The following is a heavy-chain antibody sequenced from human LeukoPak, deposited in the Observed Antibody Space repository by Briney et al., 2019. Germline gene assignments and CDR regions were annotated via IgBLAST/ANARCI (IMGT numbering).Heavy chain of an antibody. Sequence: GGSLRLSCAASGFTFSSYAMHWVRQAPGKGLEWVAVISYDGSNKYYADSVKGRFTISRDNSKNTLYLQMNSLRAEDTAVYYCARDHRIAAAGTLGYFDYWGQGTLVTVSS. CDR3: ARDHRIAAAGTLGYFDY. D-gene: IGHD6-13*01. CDR1: GFTFSSYA. CDR2: ISYDGSNK. V-gene: IGHV3-30-3*01. J-gene: IGHJ4*02.